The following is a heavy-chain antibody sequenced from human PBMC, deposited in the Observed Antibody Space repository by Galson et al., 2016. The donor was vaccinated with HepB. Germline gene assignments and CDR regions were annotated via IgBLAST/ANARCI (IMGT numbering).Heavy chain of an antibody. J-gene: IGHJ3*02. Sequence: SLRLSCAASGSSFSNSGMSWVRQAPGRGLEWVSGITRSGDATHYADFVKGRFTISRDNAKNTLYLQMNSLRAGDTAVYYCARDRDYTNAFDIWGQGTMVTVSS. D-gene: IGHD4-11*01. CDR3: ARDRDYTNAFDI. V-gene: IGHV3-23*01. CDR2: ITRSGDAT. CDR1: GSSFSNSG.